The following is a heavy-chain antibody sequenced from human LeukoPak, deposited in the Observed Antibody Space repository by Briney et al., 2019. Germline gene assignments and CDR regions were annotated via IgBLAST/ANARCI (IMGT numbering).Heavy chain of an antibody. CDR3: ARARFNAFDI. Sequence: GGSLRLSCAASGFTFSSYWMSWVRQAPGKGLEWVANIKQDGSEKYYVDSVKGQFTISRDNAKNSLCLQMNSLRADDMAVYYCARARFNAFDIWGQGTMVTVSS. J-gene: IGHJ3*02. CDR1: GFTFSSYW. V-gene: IGHV3-7*04. CDR2: IKQDGSEK.